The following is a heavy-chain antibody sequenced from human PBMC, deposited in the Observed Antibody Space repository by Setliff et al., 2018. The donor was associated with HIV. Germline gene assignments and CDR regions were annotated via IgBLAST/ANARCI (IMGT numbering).Heavy chain of an antibody. CDR1: GGSINSTSYY. CDR3: ARGRGLVIAARSFDY. Sequence: SETLSLTCTVSGGSINSTSYYWGWIRQPPGNGLEWIGSIYHTGSTYYKPSLKSRVTISVDTSKNQFSLRLSSVAAGDTTVYYCARGRGLVIAARSFDYWGQGTLVTVSS. J-gene: IGHJ4*02. V-gene: IGHV4-39*01. CDR2: IYHTGST. D-gene: IGHD6-6*01.